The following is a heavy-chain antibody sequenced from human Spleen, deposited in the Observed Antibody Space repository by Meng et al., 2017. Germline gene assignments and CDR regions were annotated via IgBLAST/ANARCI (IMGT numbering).Heavy chain of an antibody. V-gene: IGHV3-74*01. CDR1: GFTFSSYW. CDR3: ARDLGGIFAY. CDR2: INTDGSTT. Sequence: GGSLRLSCVASGFTFSSYWMHWVRQDPGKGLVWVSRINTDGSTTSYADSVKGRFTISRDNAKNTLYLQMNSLRVEDTAVHYCARDLGGIFAYWGQGALVTVSS. J-gene: IGHJ4*02. D-gene: IGHD6-13*01.